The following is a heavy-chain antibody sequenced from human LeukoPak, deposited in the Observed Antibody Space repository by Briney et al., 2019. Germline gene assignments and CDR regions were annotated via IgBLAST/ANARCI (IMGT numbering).Heavy chain of an antibody. V-gene: IGHV4-30-4*08. CDR2: IYYSGST. Sequence: SQTLSLTCTVSGGSISSGDYYWSWIRQPPGKGLEWIGYIYYSGSTYYNPSLKSRVTISVGTSKNQFSLKLSSVTAADTAVDYCARGGPSVGDPMNWFDPWGQGTLVTVSS. CDR1: GGSISSGDYY. J-gene: IGHJ5*02. CDR3: ARGGPSVGDPMNWFDP. D-gene: IGHD2-21*02.